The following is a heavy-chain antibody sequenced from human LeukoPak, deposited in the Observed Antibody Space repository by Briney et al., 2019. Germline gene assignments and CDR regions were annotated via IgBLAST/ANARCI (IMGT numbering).Heavy chain of an antibody. J-gene: IGHJ4*02. V-gene: IGHV3-11*06. Sequence: PGGSLRLSCAASGFTFSDYYMTWIRQAPGKGLEWLSYISGSGSDTNYLYSVQGRFTISRDNAKNSLYLQMNSLRAEDTAVYYCARVNPISSGFYAYGGQETLDTVSS. CDR3: ARVNPISSGFYAY. D-gene: IGHD3-22*01. CDR1: GFTFSDYY. CDR2: ISGSGSDT.